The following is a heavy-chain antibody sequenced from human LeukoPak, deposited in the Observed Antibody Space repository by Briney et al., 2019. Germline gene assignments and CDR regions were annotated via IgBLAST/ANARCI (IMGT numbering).Heavy chain of an antibody. CDR2: ISWNSGSI. CDR1: GFTFDDYA. Sequence: GRSLRLSCAASGFTFDDYAMHWVRQAPGKGLEWVSGISWNSGSIGYADSVKGRFTISRDNAKNSLYLQMNSLRAEDTAVYYCAKDGGLWVSAHWGDSWGRGTLVTVSS. J-gene: IGHJ4*02. CDR3: AKDGGLWVSAHWGDS. V-gene: IGHV3-9*01. D-gene: IGHD7-27*01.